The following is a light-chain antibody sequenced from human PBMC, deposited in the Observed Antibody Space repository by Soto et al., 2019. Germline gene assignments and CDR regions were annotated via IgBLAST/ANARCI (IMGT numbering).Light chain of an antibody. J-gene: IGKJ3*01. CDR3: QQRSDWPLT. CDR2: DAS. CDR1: QSVNNY. Sequence: EIVLTQSPATLSLSPGERATLSCRASQSVNNYLVWYQQKPGQAPRLLIDDASNRAPGIPARFSGSGSATDFNLTISSLEPDDFAIYYCQQRSDWPLTFGPGTKVDVK. V-gene: IGKV3-11*01.